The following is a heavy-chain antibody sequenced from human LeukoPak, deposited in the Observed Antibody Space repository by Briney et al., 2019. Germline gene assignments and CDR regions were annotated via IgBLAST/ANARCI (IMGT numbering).Heavy chain of an antibody. J-gene: IGHJ4*02. V-gene: IGHV1-69*01. CDR2: IIPIFGTA. CDR1: GGTFSSCA. D-gene: IGHD5-18*01. CDR3: ARSPPPTAMASGYFDY. Sequence: SVKVSCKASGGTFSSCAISWVRQAPGQGLEWMGGIIPIFGTANYAQKFQGRVTITADESTSTACMELSSLRPEDTAVYYCARSPPPTAMASGYFDYWGQGTLVTVSS.